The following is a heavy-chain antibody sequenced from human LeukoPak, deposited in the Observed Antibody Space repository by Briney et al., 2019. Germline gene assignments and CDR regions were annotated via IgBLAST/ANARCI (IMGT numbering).Heavy chain of an antibody. V-gene: IGHV4-39*01. D-gene: IGHD6-19*01. J-gene: IGHJ4*02. CDR1: GGSISSSSYY. CDR2: IYYSGST. CDR3: ASPSSGWAPFDY. Sequence: PSETLSLTCTVSGGSISSSSYYWGWIRQPPGKGLEWIGSIYYSGSTYYNPSLKSRVTISVDTSENQFSLKLSSVTAADTAVYYCASPSSGWAPFDYWGQGTLVTVSS.